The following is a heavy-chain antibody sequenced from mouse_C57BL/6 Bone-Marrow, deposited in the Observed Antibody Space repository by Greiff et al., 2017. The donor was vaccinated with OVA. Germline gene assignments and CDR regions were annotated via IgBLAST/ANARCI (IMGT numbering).Heavy chain of an antibody. Sequence: QVQLQQPGAELVKPGASVKMSCKASGYTFTSYWITWVKQRPGQGLEWIGDIYPGSGSTNYNEKFKSKATLTVDTSSSTAYMQLSSLTSEDSAVYYCARWEDDGYPDYYAMDYWGQGTSVTVSS. CDR1: GYTFTSYW. V-gene: IGHV1-55*01. CDR3: ARWEDDGYPDYYAMDY. CDR2: IYPGSGST. D-gene: IGHD2-3*01. J-gene: IGHJ4*01.